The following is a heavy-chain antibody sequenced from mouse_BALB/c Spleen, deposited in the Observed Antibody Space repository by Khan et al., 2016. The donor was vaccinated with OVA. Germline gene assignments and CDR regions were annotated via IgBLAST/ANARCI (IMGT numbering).Heavy chain of an antibody. J-gene: IGHJ2*02. CDR1: GYSITSDSA. CDR2: IQYSGST. CDR3: AGSGNSTTGVVTDFDF. Sequence: EVQLQESGPGLVKPSQSLSLTCTVTGYSITSDSAWNWIRQFPGNKLECMGYIQYSGSTSYNPSLKSRTSFTRDTSKNQSFLQLNSVTSEDTATSYSAGSGNSTTGVVTDFDFWGQGTSLTVSS. D-gene: IGHD1-1*01. V-gene: IGHV3-2*02.